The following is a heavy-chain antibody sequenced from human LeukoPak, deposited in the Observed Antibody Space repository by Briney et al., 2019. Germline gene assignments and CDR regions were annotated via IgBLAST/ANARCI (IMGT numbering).Heavy chain of an antibody. CDR2: ISSSSSYI. V-gene: IGHV3-21*01. CDR1: GFTFSSYS. CDR3: ARDRYSGSYYGNN. J-gene: IGHJ4*02. Sequence: GGSLRLSCAASGFTFSSYSMNWVRQAPGKGLEWVSSISSSSSYIYYADSVKGRFTISRDNAKNSLYLQMNSLRAEDTAVYYCARDRYSGSYYGNNWGQGTLVTVSS. D-gene: IGHD1-26*01.